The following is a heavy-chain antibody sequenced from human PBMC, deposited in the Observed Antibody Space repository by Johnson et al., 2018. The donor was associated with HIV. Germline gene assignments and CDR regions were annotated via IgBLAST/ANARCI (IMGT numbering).Heavy chain of an antibody. CDR2: ISYDGRTK. CDR3: AREAWGFGERVDAFDI. Sequence: QMLLVESGGGVVQPGGSLRLSCAASGLTFSSYAMHWVRQAPGKGLEWVAVISYDGRTKYYADSVKGRFPISRDNSKHTLYLQMNSLRAEDTAVYYCAREAWGFGERVDAFDIWGQGTMVTVSS. CDR1: GLTFSSYA. J-gene: IGHJ3*02. D-gene: IGHD3-10*01. V-gene: IGHV3-30-3*01.